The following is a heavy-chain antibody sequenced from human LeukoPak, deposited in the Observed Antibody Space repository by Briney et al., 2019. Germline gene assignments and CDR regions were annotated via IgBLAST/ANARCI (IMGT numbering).Heavy chain of an antibody. Sequence: GASVTVSCTASGYTFTGYYMHWVGQAPGQGLEWMGRINPNSGGTNYAQKFQGRVTMTRDTSISTAYMELSRLRSDDTAVYYCARFDNGDTQTFDYWGQGTLVTVSS. D-gene: IGHD7-27*01. CDR2: INPNSGGT. J-gene: IGHJ4*02. CDR1: GYTFTGYY. CDR3: ARFDNGDTQTFDY. V-gene: IGHV1-2*06.